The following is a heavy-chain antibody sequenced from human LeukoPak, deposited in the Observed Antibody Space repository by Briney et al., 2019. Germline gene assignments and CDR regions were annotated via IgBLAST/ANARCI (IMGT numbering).Heavy chain of an antibody. J-gene: IGHJ5*02. CDR3: VRHGESGFSVVPAAMGGNWFDP. CDR2: IYPGDSDT. D-gene: IGHD2-2*01. Sequence: GESLKISCKGSGYSFTSYWIGWMRRMPGKGLEWMGIIYPGDSDTRYSPSFQGQVTISADKSISTAYLQWSSLKASDTAMYYCVRHGESGFSVVPAAMGGNWFDPWGQGTLVTVSS. CDR1: GYSFTSYW. V-gene: IGHV5-51*01.